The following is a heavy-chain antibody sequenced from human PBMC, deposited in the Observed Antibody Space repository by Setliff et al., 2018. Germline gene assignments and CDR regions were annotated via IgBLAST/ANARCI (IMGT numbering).Heavy chain of an antibody. Sequence: AASVKVSCKASGYIFTNYAIHWVRQAPGQRLEWMGWINAANGNTEYSQKFQGRVTIASDTSASTAYMELSSLRSEDTALYYCARGGASSRWYYFDYWGQGTLVTVSS. CDR3: ARGGASSRWYYFDY. V-gene: IGHV1-3*01. D-gene: IGHD6-13*01. J-gene: IGHJ4*02. CDR2: INAANGNT. CDR1: GYIFTNYA.